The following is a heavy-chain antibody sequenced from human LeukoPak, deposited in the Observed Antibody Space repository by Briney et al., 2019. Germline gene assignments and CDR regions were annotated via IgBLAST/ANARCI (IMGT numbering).Heavy chain of an antibody. CDR1: GGSISSSNW. CDR2: IYHSGST. J-gene: IGHJ6*03. D-gene: IGHD2-2*02. CDR3: ARGKPCTSCYRRAANYYYMDV. V-gene: IGHV4-4*02. Sequence: SGTLSLTCAVSGGSISSSNWWSWVRQPPGKGLEWIGEIYHSGSTNYNPSLKSRVTISVDKSKNQFSLKLSSVTAADTAVYYCARGKPCTSCYRRAANYYYMDVWGKGTTVTVSS.